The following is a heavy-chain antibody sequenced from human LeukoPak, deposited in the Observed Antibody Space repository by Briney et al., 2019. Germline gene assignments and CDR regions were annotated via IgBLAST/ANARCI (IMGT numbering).Heavy chain of an antibody. CDR2: IYSGGTT. J-gene: IGHJ4*02. D-gene: IGHD1-26*01. CDR3: ARYSGSYPD. V-gene: IGHV3-66*01. CDR1: GFTVSGNY. Sequence: PGGSLRLSCAASGFTVSGNYMSWVRQAPGKGLEWVSLIYSGGTTYYADSVEGRFTISRDTSKNTLYLQMDSLKAEDTAVYYCARYSGSYPDWGQGTLVTVSS.